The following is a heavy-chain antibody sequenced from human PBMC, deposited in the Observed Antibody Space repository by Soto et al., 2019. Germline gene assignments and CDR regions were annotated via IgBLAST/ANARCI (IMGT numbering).Heavy chain of an antibody. CDR1: GGTFSSYA. CDR3: ARAAAGISWFDP. Sequence: GASVKVSCKASGGTFSSYAISWVRQAPGQGLEWMGGIIPIFGTANYAQKFQGRGTITADESTSTAYMELSSLRSEGTAVYYCARAAAGISWFDPWGQGTLVTVSS. J-gene: IGHJ5*02. V-gene: IGHV1-69*13. D-gene: IGHD6-13*01. CDR2: IIPIFGTA.